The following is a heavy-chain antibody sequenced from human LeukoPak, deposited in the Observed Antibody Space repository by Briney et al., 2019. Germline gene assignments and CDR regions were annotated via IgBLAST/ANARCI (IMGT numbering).Heavy chain of an antibody. CDR2: IYYSGST. CDR3: ARVVGATKTFDY. V-gene: IGHV4-59*01. J-gene: IGHJ4*02. Sequence: SGTLSLTCTVSGGSISSYYWSWIRQPPGKGLEWIGYIYYSGSTNYNPSLKSRVTISVDTSKNQFSLKLSSVTAADTAVYYCARVVGATKTFDYWGQGTLVTVSS. D-gene: IGHD1-26*01. CDR1: GGSISSYY.